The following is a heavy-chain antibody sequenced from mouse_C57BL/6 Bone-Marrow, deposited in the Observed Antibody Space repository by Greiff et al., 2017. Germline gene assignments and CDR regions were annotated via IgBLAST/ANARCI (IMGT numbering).Heavy chain of an antibody. CDR2: IDPSDSYT. Sequence: QVQLKQPGAELVMPGASVKLSCKASGYTFTSYWMHWVKQRPGQGLEWIGEIDPSDSYTNYNQKFKAKSTLTVDKSSSTAYMQLSSLTSEDSAVYYCARFDGNYWYFDVWGTGTTVTVSS. J-gene: IGHJ1*03. CDR3: ARFDGNYWYFDV. D-gene: IGHD2-1*01. CDR1: GYTFTSYW. V-gene: IGHV1-69*01.